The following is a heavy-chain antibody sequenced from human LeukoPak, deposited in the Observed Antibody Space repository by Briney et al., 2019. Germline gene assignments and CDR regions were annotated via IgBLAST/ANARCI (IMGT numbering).Heavy chain of an antibody. CDR2: IYHSGST. Sequence: SETLSLTCAVSGYSISSGYYWGWIRQPPGKGLKWIGSIYHSGSTYYNPSLKSRVTISVDTSKNQFSLKLSSVTAADTAVYYCARGRFGDLPSFDPWGQGTLVTVSS. CDR1: GYSISSGYY. CDR3: ARGRFGDLPSFDP. D-gene: IGHD3-10*01. V-gene: IGHV4-38-2*01. J-gene: IGHJ5*02.